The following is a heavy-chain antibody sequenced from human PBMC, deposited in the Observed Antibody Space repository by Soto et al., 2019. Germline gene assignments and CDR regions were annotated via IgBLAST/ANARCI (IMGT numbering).Heavy chain of an antibody. CDR3: ARALTKDTSMVLDSFHI. CDR1: GFTFSTYA. D-gene: IGHD5-18*01. J-gene: IGHJ3*02. V-gene: IGHV3-30-3*01. Sequence: GGSLRLSCAASGFTFSTYAMYWVRQAPGKGLEWVAVISYHGFNKFYADSVKGRFTISRDNSRNTLYLQMDSLRPEDTAVYYCARALTKDTSMVLDSFHIWGQGTKVTVSS. CDR2: ISYHGFNK.